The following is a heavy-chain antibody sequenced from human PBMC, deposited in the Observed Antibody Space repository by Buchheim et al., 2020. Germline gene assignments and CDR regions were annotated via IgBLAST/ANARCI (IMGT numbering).Heavy chain of an antibody. CDR2: IYYSGST. Sequence: QLQLQESGPGLVKPSETLSLTCTVSGGSISSSSYFWGWIRQPPGKGLEWIGSIYYSGSTYYNPSLKSRVTISVDTSKNQFSLRLSSVTAADTAVYYCASLNRGGGARVEYYFDYWGQGTL. CDR1: GGSISSSSYF. D-gene: IGHD6-6*01. J-gene: IGHJ4*02. V-gene: IGHV4-39*01. CDR3: ASLNRGGGARVEYYFDY.